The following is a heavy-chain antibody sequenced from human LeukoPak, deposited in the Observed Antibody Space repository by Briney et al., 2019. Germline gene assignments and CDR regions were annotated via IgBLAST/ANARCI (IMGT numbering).Heavy chain of an antibody. J-gene: IGHJ4*02. CDR1: GDSNSSTSYY. CDR2: IYFSGST. D-gene: IGHD2-21*02. CDR3: ARETCGSGCYYNLDY. Sequence: SETLSLTCIVSGDSNSSTSYYWTWIRQPPGKGLEWIGYIYFSGSTNYNPSLKSRVTISVDTSKNQFSLKLKSVTAADTAVYYCARETCGSGCYYNLDYWGQGTLVTVSS. V-gene: IGHV4-61*01.